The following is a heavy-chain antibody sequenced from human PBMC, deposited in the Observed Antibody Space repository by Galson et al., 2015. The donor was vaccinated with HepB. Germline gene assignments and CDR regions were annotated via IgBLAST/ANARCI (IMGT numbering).Heavy chain of an antibody. Sequence: SLRLSCAASGFTFAKFPMHWVRQAPGRGLEWLTFISFDGRDAYYADSVKGRFTVSRDNSQNMLYLQMDNLRLEDSAVYFCARHGVNYGDYVWYSDVWGRGTQGTVSS. J-gene: IGHJ2*01. V-gene: IGHV3-30*04. CDR2: ISFDGRDA. D-gene: IGHD4-17*01. CDR3: ARHGVNYGDYVWYSDV. CDR1: GFTFAKFP.